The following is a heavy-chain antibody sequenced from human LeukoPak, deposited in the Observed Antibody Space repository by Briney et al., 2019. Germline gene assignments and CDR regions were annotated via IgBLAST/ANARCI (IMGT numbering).Heavy chain of an antibody. Sequence: GRSLRLSCAASGFSFTSYPFHWVRQAPGKGLEWVAVISYEVNDKHYADSVRGRFSISRDDSDNTLYLHINSLRDEDTAIYYCARANCGGACYFSGYGMDVWGPGTTVTVSS. CDR3: ARANCGGACYFSGYGMDV. CDR1: GFSFTSYP. D-gene: IGHD2-21*02. V-gene: IGHV3-30*04. J-gene: IGHJ6*02. CDR2: ISYEVNDK.